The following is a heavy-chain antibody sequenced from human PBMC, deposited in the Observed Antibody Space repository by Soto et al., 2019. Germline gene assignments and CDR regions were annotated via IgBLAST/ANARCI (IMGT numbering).Heavy chain of an antibody. Sequence: GGSLRLSCAASGFTFITYAMTWVRQAPGKGLDWVSTIGSGAGSAYYADSVKGRFTISRDNSKNTLYLQMNNLGAEDTALYYCVVGGSSFGPWGQGTLVTVSS. V-gene: IGHV3-23*01. CDR1: GFTFITYA. J-gene: IGHJ5*02. D-gene: IGHD1-26*01. CDR2: IGSGAGSA. CDR3: VVGGSSFGP.